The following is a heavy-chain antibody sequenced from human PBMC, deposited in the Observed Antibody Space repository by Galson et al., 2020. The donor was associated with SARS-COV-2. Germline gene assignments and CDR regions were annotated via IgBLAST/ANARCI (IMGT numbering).Heavy chain of an antibody. CDR3: ATAALGLYYYYMDV. CDR2: IYYSGST. Sequence: TLSLTCTVSGGSVSSGSYYWSWIRQPPGKGLEWIGYIYYSGSTNYNPSLKSRVTISVDTSKNQFSLKLSSVTAADTAVYYCATAALGLYYYYMDVWGKGTTVTVSS. V-gene: IGHV4-61*01. CDR1: GGSVSSGSYY. J-gene: IGHJ6*03.